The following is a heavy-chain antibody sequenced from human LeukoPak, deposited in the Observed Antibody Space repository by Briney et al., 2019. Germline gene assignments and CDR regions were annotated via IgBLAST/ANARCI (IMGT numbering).Heavy chain of an antibody. CDR1: GGSISSYY. D-gene: IGHD3-22*01. J-gene: IGHJ4*02. Sequence: SETLSLTCTVSGGSISSYYWSWIWQPPGKGLEWIGYIYYSGSTNYNPSLKSRVTISVDTSKNQFSLKLSSVTAADTAVYYCARSRTYYYDSSGYCFDYWGQGTLVTVSS. CDR2: IYYSGST. V-gene: IGHV4-59*01. CDR3: ARSRTYYYDSSGYCFDY.